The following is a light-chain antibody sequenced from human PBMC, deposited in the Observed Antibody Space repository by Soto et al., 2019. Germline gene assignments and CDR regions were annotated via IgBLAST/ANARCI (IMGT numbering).Light chain of an antibody. J-gene: IGKJ5*01. CDR2: DAS. V-gene: IGKV3-20*01. Sequence: EIVLTQSPGTLSLSPGERATLSCRASQTVPSSYLAWYLQRPGQAPRLLIYDASSRAFGIPDRFSGSESGTDFTLTISSLEPEDFAVYYCHQYAWSPLTFGQGTRLEIK. CDR3: HQYAWSPLT. CDR1: QTVPSSY.